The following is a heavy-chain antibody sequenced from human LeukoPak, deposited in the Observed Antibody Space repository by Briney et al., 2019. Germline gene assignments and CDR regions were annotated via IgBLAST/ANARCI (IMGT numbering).Heavy chain of an antibody. V-gene: IGHV4-59*12. J-gene: IGHJ4*02. CDR2: IYYSGST. CDR1: GGSISSYY. Sequence: SETLSLTCTVSGGSISSYYWSWIRQPPGKGLEWIGYIYYSGSTNYNPSLKSRVTISVDTSKNQFSLKLSSVTAADTAVYYCARALGATRSRIDYWGQGTLVTVSS. D-gene: IGHD1-26*01. CDR3: ARALGATRSRIDY.